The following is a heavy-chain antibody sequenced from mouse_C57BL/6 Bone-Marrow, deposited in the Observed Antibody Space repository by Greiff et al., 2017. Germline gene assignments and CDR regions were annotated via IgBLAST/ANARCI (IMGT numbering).Heavy chain of an antibody. CDR2: INPSSGYT. V-gene: IGHV1-7*01. Sequence: VQVVESGAELAKPGASVKLSCKASGYTFTSYWMHWVKQRPGQGLEWIGYINPSSGYTKYNQKFKDKATLTADKSSSTAYMQLSSLTYEDSAVYYCASDYYGPGWGQGTTLTVSS. D-gene: IGHD1-1*01. CDR1: GYTFTSYW. J-gene: IGHJ2*01. CDR3: ASDYYGPG.